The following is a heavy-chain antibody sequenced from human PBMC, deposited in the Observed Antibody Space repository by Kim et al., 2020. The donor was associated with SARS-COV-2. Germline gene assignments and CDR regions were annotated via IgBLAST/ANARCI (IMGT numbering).Heavy chain of an antibody. Sequence: GGSLRLSCAASGFTFSSYSMNWVRQAPGKGLEWVSSISSSSSYIYYADSVKGRFTISRDNVKNSLYLQMNSLRAEDTAVYYCASPLLRFLDLGLTIDYWGQGTLVTVSS. V-gene: IGHV3-21*01. CDR2: ISSSSSYI. CDR1: GFTFSSYS. CDR3: ASPLLRFLDLGLTIDY. J-gene: IGHJ4*02. D-gene: IGHD3-3*01.